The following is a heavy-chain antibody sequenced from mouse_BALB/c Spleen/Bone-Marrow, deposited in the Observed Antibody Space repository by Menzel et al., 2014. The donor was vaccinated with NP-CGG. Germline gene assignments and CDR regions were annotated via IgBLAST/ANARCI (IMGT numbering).Heavy chain of an antibody. D-gene: IGHD1-1*01. CDR2: ILLGSGST. CDR1: GYTFSSYW. V-gene: IGHV1-9*01. Sequence: QVQLQQSGAELMKPGASVKISCKAAGYTFSSYWIEWVKQRPGHGLEWIGEILLGSGSTNYSEKFKDKATFTADTSSNTAYINLSTLPSGSSPFFFCERGGYGSAQFYYALDYGVKGPPSPVS. J-gene: IGHJ4*01. CDR3: ERGGYGSAQFYYALDY.